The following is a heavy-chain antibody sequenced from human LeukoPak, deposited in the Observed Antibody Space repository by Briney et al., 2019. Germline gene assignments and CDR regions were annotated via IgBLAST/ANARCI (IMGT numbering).Heavy chain of an antibody. V-gene: IGHV1-2*06. CDR2: ISPNTGGT. J-gene: IGHJ4*02. CDR3: ARDSVLGAK. CDR1: GYTLTGYC. D-gene: IGHD1-26*01. Sequence: ASVKVSCKASGYTLTGYCMHWVRQAPGQGLEWMGRISPNTGGTKYAQRFQGRVTLTRDTSISTAYLDLSNLTSDDTAVYYCARDSVLGAKWGQGTLVTVSS.